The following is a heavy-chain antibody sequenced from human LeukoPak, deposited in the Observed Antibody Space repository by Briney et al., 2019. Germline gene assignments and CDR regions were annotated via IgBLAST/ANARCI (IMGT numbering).Heavy chain of an antibody. J-gene: IGHJ4*02. D-gene: IGHD1-26*01. Sequence: GGSLRLSCAASGFTFSSYAMHWVRQAPGKGLEWVAVISYDGSNKYYADSVEGRFTISRDNSKNTLYLQMNSLRAEDTAVYYCARARQAGAFDYWGQGTLVTVSS. CDR2: ISYDGSNK. CDR1: GFTFSSYA. CDR3: ARARQAGAFDY. V-gene: IGHV3-30-3*01.